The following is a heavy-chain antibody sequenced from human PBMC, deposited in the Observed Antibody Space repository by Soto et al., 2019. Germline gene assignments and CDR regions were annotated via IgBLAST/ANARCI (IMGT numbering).Heavy chain of an antibody. CDR3: AKVGQLSYYYAMDV. CDR2: ISGSGGST. CDR1: GFTFSSYA. V-gene: IGHV3-23*01. J-gene: IGHJ6*02. D-gene: IGHD3-10*01. Sequence: GGSLSLSCAASGFTFSSYAMSWVRQSPGKGLEWVSDISGSGGSTYYADSVKGRFTISRDNSKNTLYLQMNSLRAEDTAVYYCAKVGQLSYYYAMDVWGQGTTVTVSS.